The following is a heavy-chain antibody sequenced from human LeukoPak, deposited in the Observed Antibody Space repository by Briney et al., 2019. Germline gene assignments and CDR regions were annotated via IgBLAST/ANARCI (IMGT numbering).Heavy chain of an antibody. CDR2: FDPEDGET. D-gene: IGHD3-22*01. V-gene: IGHV1-24*01. Sequence: GASVKVSCKVSGYTLTELSMHWVRRAPGKGLEWMGGFDPEDGETIYAQKFQGRVTMTEDTSTDTAYMELSSLRSEDTAVYYCATGLRDYYDSSGYYYGWFDPWGQGTLVTVSS. CDR3: ATGLRDYYDSSGYYYGWFDP. CDR1: GYTLTELS. J-gene: IGHJ5*02.